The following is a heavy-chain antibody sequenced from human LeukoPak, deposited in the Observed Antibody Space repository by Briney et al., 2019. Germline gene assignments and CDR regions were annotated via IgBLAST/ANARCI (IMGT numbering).Heavy chain of an antibody. Sequence: ASVKVSCKASGYTFTSYGISWVRQAPGQGLEWMGWISAYNGNTNYAQKLQGRVTMTTDTSTSTAYMELRSLRSDDTAAYYCARAGGLHETLPSDPWGQGTLVTVSS. V-gene: IGHV1-18*01. J-gene: IGHJ5*02. CDR2: ISAYNGNT. D-gene: IGHD4-11*01. CDR3: ARAGGLHETLPSDP. CDR1: GYTFTSYG.